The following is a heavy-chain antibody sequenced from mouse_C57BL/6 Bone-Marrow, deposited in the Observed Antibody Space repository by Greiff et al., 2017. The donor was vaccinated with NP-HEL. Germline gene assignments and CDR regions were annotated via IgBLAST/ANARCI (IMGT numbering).Heavy chain of an antibody. D-gene: IGHD4-1*01. V-gene: IGHV6-3*01. CDR1: GFTFSNYW. CDR2: IRLKSDNYAT. J-gene: IGHJ2*01. Sequence: EVKLMESGGGLVQPGGSMKLSCVASGFTFSNYWMNWVRQSPEKGLEWVAQIRLKSDNYATHYAESVKGRFTISRDDSKSSVYLQMNNLRAEDTGIYYCTKHWGRGYWGQGTTLTVSS. CDR3: TKHWGRGY.